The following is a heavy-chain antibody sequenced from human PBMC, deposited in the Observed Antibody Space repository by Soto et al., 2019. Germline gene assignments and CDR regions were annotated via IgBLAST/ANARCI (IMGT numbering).Heavy chain of an antibody. CDR1: GGSFSGYY. CDR3: ARGSGYSGYGYFDY. CDR2: IKQSGST. Sequence: QVQLQQWGAGLLKPSETLSLTCAVYGGSFSGYYWSWIRQPPGKGREWIGEIKQSGSTNYNPSLKSRFTISVDTSKNHFSLKLSSVTAADTAVYYCARGSGYSGYGYFDYWGQGTLVTVSS. J-gene: IGHJ4*02. V-gene: IGHV4-34*01. D-gene: IGHD5-12*01.